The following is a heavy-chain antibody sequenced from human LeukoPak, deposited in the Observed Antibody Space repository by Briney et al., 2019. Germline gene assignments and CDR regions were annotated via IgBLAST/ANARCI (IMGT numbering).Heavy chain of an antibody. Sequence: PGGSLRLSCAASGFTFSSYAMSWVRQAPGKGLEWVSAISGSGGSTYYADSVKGRFTISRDNSKDTLYLQMNSLRAEDTAVYYCAKVDYGDYGMDVWGQGTTVTVSS. CDR2: ISGSGGST. D-gene: IGHD4-17*01. J-gene: IGHJ6*02. V-gene: IGHV3-23*01. CDR1: GFTFSSYA. CDR3: AKVDYGDYGMDV.